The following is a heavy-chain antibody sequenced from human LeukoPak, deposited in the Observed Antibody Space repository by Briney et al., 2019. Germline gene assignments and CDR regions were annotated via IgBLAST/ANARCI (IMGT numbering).Heavy chain of an antibody. V-gene: IGHV3-23*01. D-gene: IGHD3-22*01. CDR2: ITDDGST. Sequence: PGGSLRLSCAASGFTFISYAMSWVRQAPGKGLEWVSSITDDGSTYYADSVKGRFTISRDNAKNTLYLQMNSLRAEDTAVYYCARVTSLIAIDNWGQGTLVTVSS. J-gene: IGHJ4*02. CDR1: GFTFISYA. CDR3: ARVTSLIAIDN.